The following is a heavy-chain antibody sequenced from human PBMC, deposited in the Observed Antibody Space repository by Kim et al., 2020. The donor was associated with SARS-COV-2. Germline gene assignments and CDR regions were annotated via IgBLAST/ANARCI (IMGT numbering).Heavy chain of an antibody. CDR2: INHSGST. D-gene: IGHD5-18*01. V-gene: IGHV4-34*01. CDR3: ARGQLWGHGMDV. J-gene: IGHJ6*02. Sequence: SETLSLTCAVYGGSFSGYYWSWIRQPPGKGLEWIGEINHSGSTNYNPSLKSRVTISVDTSKNQFSLKLSSVTAADTAVYYCARGQLWGHGMDVWGQGTTVTVSS. CDR1: GGSFSGYY.